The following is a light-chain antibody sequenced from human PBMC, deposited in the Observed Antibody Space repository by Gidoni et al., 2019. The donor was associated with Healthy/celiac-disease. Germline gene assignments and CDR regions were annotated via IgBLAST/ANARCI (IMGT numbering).Light chain of an antibody. J-gene: IGKJ5*01. Sequence: DIQMTQSPSTLSASVGDRVTITCRASQSISSWLAWYQQKPGKAPKLLIYKASSLESGVPSRFSGSGSWTEFTLTISSLQPDDFATYYCQQYNSYLTFGQGTRLEIK. CDR1: QSISSW. CDR2: KAS. CDR3: QQYNSYLT. V-gene: IGKV1-5*03.